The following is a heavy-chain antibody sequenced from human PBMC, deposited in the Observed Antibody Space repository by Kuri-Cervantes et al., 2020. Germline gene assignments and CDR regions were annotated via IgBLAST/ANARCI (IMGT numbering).Heavy chain of an antibody. CDR1: GFTFDDYG. CDR3: AKDTEGSGWHYFDY. CDR2: INWNGGST. D-gene: IGHD6-19*01. V-gene: IGHV3-20*04. J-gene: IGHJ4*02. Sequence: GESLKISCAASGFTFDDYGMSWVRQAPGKGLEWVSGINWNGGSTGYADSVKGRFTISRDNAKNSLYLQMNSLTTEDTAFYYCAKDTEGSGWHYFDYWGQGTLVTVSS.